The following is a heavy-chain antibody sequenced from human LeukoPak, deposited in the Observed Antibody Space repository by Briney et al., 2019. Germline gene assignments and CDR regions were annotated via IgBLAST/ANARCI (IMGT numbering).Heavy chain of an antibody. Sequence: GGSLRLSCTSSGFTFREFAVSWFRQAPGKGLEWIGFIRSSIYGGTPKAAASVKGRFIFSRDDSKGVAYLRMNSLKTDDTAVYYCSREWGNGNDLRPDSWGQGTLVTVSS. CDR3: SREWGNGNDLRPDS. CDR1: GFTFREFA. J-gene: IGHJ4*02. V-gene: IGHV3-49*03. D-gene: IGHD1-1*01. CDR2: IRSSIYGGTP.